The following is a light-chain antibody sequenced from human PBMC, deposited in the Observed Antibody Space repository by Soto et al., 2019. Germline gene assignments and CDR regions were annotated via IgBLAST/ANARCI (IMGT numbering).Light chain of an antibody. J-gene: IGKJ5*01. CDR1: QGISSY. Sequence: DIQLTQSPSFLSASVGDRVTITCRARQGISSYLAWYQQKPGKAPKLLIYAASTLQSGVPSRFSGSASGTEFTLTISSLQTEDFATYYCQQLKSYPITCGQGTRLEIK. CDR3: QQLKSYPIT. CDR2: AAS. V-gene: IGKV1-9*01.